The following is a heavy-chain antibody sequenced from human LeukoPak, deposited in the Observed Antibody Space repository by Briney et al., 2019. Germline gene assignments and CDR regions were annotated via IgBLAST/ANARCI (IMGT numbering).Heavy chain of an antibody. Sequence: SQTLSLTCAISGDSVSGSPAVWNWIRQSPSRGLEWLGRAYYRSKWYIDYEVSVKGRITITPDTSKSQFSLQLNSVTPEDTAVYYCARGAVRGGTNFDYWGQGTLVTVSS. CDR1: GDSVSGSPAV. D-gene: IGHD3-10*01. V-gene: IGHV6-1*01. CDR3: ARGAVRGGTNFDY. J-gene: IGHJ4*02. CDR2: AYYRSKWYI.